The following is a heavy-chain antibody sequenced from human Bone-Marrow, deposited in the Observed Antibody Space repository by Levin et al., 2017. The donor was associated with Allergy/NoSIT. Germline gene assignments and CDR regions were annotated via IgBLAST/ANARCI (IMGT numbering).Heavy chain of an antibody. V-gene: IGHV3-30*04. D-gene: IGHD4/OR15-4a*01. J-gene: IGHJ4*02. CDR3: ARDTYGDQGGPLGY. CDR2: VSYDGRSK. Sequence: AGGSLRLSCAASGFTFSSHAMHWVRQAPGKGLEWVAAVSYDGRSKYHADSVKGRITISRDNSKNTVDLQVNSLRAEDTGVYYCARDTYGDQGGPLGYWGQGILVSVSS. CDR1: GFTFSSHA.